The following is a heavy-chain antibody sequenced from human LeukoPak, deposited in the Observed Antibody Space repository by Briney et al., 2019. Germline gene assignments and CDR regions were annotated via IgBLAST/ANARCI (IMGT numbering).Heavy chain of an antibody. CDR2: INHSGST. D-gene: IGHD1-1*01. J-gene: IGHJ3*02. V-gene: IGHV4-34*01. Sequence: SETLSLTCAVYGGSFSGYYWSWIRQPPGKGLEWIGEINHSGSTNYNPSLKSRVTISVDTSKNQFSLKLSSVTAADTAVYYCAREWKRGAFDIWGQGTMVTVSS. CDR3: AREWKRGAFDI. CDR1: GGSFSGYY.